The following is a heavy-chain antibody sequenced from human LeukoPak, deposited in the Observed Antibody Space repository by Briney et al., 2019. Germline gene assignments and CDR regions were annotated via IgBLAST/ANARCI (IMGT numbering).Heavy chain of an antibody. CDR1: GYTFTSYG. CDR3: ARDGYSSSWQLPNPFDC. Sequence: ASVKVSCKASGYTFTSYGISWVRQAPGQGLEWMGWISAYNGNTNYAQKLQGRVTMTTDTSTSTAYMELRSLRSDDTAVYYCARDGYSSSWQLPNPFDCWGQGTLVTVSS. V-gene: IGHV1-18*01. CDR2: ISAYNGNT. J-gene: IGHJ4*02. D-gene: IGHD6-13*01.